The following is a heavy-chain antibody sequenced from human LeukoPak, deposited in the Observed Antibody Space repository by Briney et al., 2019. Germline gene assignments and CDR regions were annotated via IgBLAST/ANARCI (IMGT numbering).Heavy chain of an antibody. V-gene: IGHV1-2*02. Sequence: ASVKVSCKASGYTFTGYYMHWVRQAPGQGLEWMGWINPNSGGTNYAQKFQGRVTMTRDTSISTAYMELSRLRSDDTAVYYCARDLQWLRPFDYWGQRTLVTVSS. J-gene: IGHJ4*02. CDR3: ARDLQWLRPFDY. D-gene: IGHD5-12*01. CDR1: GYTFTGYY. CDR2: INPNSGGT.